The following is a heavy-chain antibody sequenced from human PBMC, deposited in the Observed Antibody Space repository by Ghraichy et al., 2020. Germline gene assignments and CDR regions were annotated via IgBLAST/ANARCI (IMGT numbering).Heavy chain of an antibody. V-gene: IGHV3-21*01. CDR1: GFTFSSFT. J-gene: IGHJ3*02. D-gene: IGHD3-9*01. CDR2: IRSSTSYI. CDR3: ARVQKMTGDPLAFDI. Sequence: ESLNISCVTSGFTFSSFTMNWVRQAPGKGLEWISSIRSSTSYIFYPASVKGRFTISRDNAKNSVFLQMNGLAVDDTGVYYCARVQKMTGDPLAFDIWGQGTVVTVSS.